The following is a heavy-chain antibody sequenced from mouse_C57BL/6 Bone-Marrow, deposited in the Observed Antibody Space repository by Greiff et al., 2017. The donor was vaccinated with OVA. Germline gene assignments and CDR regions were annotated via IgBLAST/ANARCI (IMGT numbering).Heavy chain of an antibody. V-gene: IGHV1-54*01. CDR3: ARSGGGYDGYQLRGY. Sequence: QVQLQQSGAELVRPGTSVKVSCKASGYAFTNYLIEWVKQRPGQGLEWIGVINPGSGGTNYNEKFKGKATLTADKSSSTAYMQLSSLTSEDSAVYFGARSGGGYDGYQLRGYWGQGTTLTVSS. J-gene: IGHJ2*01. D-gene: IGHD2-3*01. CDR2: INPGSGGT. CDR1: GYAFTNYL.